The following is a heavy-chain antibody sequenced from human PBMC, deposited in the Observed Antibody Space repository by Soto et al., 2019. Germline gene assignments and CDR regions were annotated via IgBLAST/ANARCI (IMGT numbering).Heavy chain of an antibody. Sequence: SETLSLTCTVSGASMNSYHWSWIRQPAGKGLEWIGHIHSSGSTNYNPSLKSRVTMSVDTSKNQFSLRLMSLTAADTAVYYCARDQGVAAAGISWFDPWGQGSLVTVSS. CDR3: ARDQGVAAAGISWFDP. V-gene: IGHV4-4*07. CDR1: GASMNSYH. J-gene: IGHJ5*02. CDR2: IHSSGST. D-gene: IGHD6-13*01.